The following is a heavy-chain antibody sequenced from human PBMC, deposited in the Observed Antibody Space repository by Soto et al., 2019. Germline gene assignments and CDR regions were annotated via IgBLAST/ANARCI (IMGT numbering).Heavy chain of an antibody. D-gene: IGHD6-25*01. V-gene: IGHV3-15*01. Sequence: EVQLVESGGGLVKPGESITLSCAASGFTFNNAWMSWVRQAPGTGLEWVGRIKSNADGGTADYNPPVKGRFTISRDDSNNTLFLHINSLKTEDTAVYYCTTGVATAKYYFDFLDQVTLVTVSS. CDR3: TTGVATAKYYFDF. CDR2: IKSNADGGTA. CDR1: GFTFNNAW. J-gene: IGHJ4*02.